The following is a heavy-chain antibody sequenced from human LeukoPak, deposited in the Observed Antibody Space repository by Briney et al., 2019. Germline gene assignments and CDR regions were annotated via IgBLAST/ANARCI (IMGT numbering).Heavy chain of an antibody. J-gene: IGHJ4*02. V-gene: IGHV3-23*01. D-gene: IGHD2/OR15-2a*01. CDR1: GLTFSNYA. Sequence: PGGSLRLSCAASGLTFSNYAVGWVRQAPWRGLEWVSAISNSGGRTYYADSVKGRFTISRDNSKNTLYLQMNSLRDDDAGAYYCAKRMGYDFGHFDYWGQGALVTVSS. CDR2: ISNSGGRT. CDR3: AKRMGYDFGHFDY.